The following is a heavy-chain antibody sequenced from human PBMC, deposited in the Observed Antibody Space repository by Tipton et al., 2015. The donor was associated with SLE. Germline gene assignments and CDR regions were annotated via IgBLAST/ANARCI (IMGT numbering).Heavy chain of an antibody. CDR3: VRDRGPILRYFDWPNFDF. CDR2: IRSKAYGRTA. V-gene: IGHV3-49*04. CDR1: GFTFDHYA. D-gene: IGHD3-9*01. J-gene: IGHJ4*02. Sequence: SLRLSCTGSGFTFDHYALSWVRQTPGGGLEWVGFIRSKAYGRTAEYAASVKGRFTISRDDSEGFAYLQMNSLKTEDTGVYYCVRDRGPILRYFDWPNFDFWGQGTLVTVSS.